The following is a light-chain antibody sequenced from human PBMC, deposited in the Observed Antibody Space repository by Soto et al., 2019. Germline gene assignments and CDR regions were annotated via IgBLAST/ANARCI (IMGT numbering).Light chain of an antibody. CDR3: MQSLSLPLT. J-gene: IGKJ4*01. Sequence: DIVMTQTPLSLSVTPGQPASISCKSSQSLMHNNGRTYLYWYLQKPGQPPQLLMYEVFNRFSGVPDRFSGSGSGTDFTLKISRVEDEDVGVYYCMQSLSLPLTFGGGTKVEIK. CDR1: QSLMHNNGRTY. CDR2: EVF. V-gene: IGKV2D-29*01.